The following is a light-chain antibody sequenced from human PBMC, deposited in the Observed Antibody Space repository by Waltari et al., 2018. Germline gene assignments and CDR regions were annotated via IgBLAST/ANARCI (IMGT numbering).Light chain of an antibody. CDR3: QQYNNWPLYT. CDR2: DAS. J-gene: IGKJ2*01. Sequence: EAMMTQSPATLSVSPGDRATLSCRASQSVSTNVAWFQQNPGQAPSLLIYDASTRATGVPARFSGSGSGTEFTLTISSLQTEDFAVYYCQQYNNWPLYTFGQGTKLEIK. V-gene: IGKV3-15*01. CDR1: QSVSTN.